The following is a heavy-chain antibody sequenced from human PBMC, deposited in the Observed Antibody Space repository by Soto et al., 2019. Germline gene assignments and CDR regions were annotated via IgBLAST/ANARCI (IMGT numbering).Heavy chain of an antibody. Sequence: EVQLVESGGGLVQPGGSLRLSCAASGLSFSSHSLKWVRKAPGKGLEWVSYISSSGSTIYYADSVKGRFTISRDNAKNSLYLQMNSLRDDDTAVYYCARGRGYCGGTNCYLDYWGQGALVTVSS. CDR1: GLSFSSHS. CDR2: ISSSGSTI. J-gene: IGHJ4*02. CDR3: ARGRGYCGGTNCYLDY. V-gene: IGHV3-48*02. D-gene: IGHD2-21*01.